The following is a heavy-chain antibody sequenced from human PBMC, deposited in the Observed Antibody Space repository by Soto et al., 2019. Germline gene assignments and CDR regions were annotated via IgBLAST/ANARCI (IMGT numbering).Heavy chain of an antibody. Sequence: SETLSLTCAVYGGSFSGYYWSWIRQPPGKGLEWIGEINHSGSTNYNPSLKSRVTISVDTSKNQFFLKLSSVTAADTAVYYCARVEGDYFDYWGQGTLVTVSS. CDR2: INHSGST. CDR1: GGSFSGYY. V-gene: IGHV4-34*01. J-gene: IGHJ4*02. D-gene: IGHD3-3*01. CDR3: ARVEGDYFDY.